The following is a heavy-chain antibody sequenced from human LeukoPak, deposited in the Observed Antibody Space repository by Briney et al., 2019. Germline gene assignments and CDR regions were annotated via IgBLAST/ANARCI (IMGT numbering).Heavy chain of an antibody. V-gene: IGHV3-30-3*01. CDR1: GFTFSSYA. CDR3: ARDVLRYCSSTSCYTISQH. D-gene: IGHD2-2*02. J-gene: IGHJ1*01. CDR2: ISYDGSNK. Sequence: GGSLRLSCAASGFTFSSYAMHWVRQAPGKGLEWVAVISYDGSNKYYADSVKGRFTISRDNSKNTLYLQMNSLRAEDTAVYYCARDVLRYCSSTSCYTISQHWGQGTLVTVSS.